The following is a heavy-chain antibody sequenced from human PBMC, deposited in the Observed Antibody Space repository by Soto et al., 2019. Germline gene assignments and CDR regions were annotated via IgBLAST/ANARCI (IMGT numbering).Heavy chain of an antibody. CDR3: ARDRGSYDHDDAFDI. CDR1: GFTFSSYA. D-gene: IGHD1-26*01. Sequence: EVQLVESGGGLVQPGGSLRLSCAASGFTFSSYAMHWVRQAPGKGLEYVSAISSNGGSTYYANSVKGRFTISRDNSKNTLYLQMGSLRAEDMAVYYCARDRGSYDHDDAFDIWGQGTMVTVSS. J-gene: IGHJ3*02. V-gene: IGHV3-64*01. CDR2: ISSNGGST.